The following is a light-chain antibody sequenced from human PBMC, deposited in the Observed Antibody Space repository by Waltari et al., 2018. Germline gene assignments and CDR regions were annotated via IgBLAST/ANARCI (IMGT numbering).Light chain of an antibody. V-gene: IGLV1-40*01. CDR2: SDN. CDR3: QSYDRSLSGYV. CDR1: SSHHRAGFN. Sequence: HSVLTHPRSLSWAPHTRVTLSLTWRSSHHRAGFNARWYQHLPGAAPKLVTFSDNHRPSGVPDRFSGSKSGTSASLAITGLQAEDEADYYCQSYDRSLSGYVFGPGTKVTVL. J-gene: IGLJ1*01.